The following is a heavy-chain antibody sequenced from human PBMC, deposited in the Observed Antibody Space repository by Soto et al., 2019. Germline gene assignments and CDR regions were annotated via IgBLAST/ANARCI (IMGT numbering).Heavy chain of an antibody. Sequence: QVQLAESGGGVVQPGRSLRLSCIGSGFRFSDYGMHWVRQAPGKGLEWVAMMSFDGTYKYSADSVKGRFIISRDNSKNTLFLQMNSLRAGDTAVHYCAKDRRDGEYNSVYDFWGQGTLVTVSS. J-gene: IGHJ4*02. CDR2: MSFDGTYK. CDR3: AKDRRDGEYNSVYDF. V-gene: IGHV3-30*18. D-gene: IGHD4-17*01. CDR1: GFRFSDYG.